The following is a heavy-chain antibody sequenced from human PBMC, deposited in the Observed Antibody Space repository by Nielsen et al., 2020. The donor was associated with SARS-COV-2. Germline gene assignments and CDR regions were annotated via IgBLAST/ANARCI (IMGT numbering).Heavy chain of an antibody. CDR2: MNPISGRT. Sequence: WVRQAPGQGLEWVGRMNPISGRTNFAPKFQDRVTLTRDTSISTAYMEVTSLRSDDTAVYFCARRDWSSGDDYYYYGMDIWGQGTTVTVSS. J-gene: IGHJ6*02. D-gene: IGHD6-19*01. V-gene: IGHV1-2*06. CDR3: ARRDWSSGDDYYYYGMDI.